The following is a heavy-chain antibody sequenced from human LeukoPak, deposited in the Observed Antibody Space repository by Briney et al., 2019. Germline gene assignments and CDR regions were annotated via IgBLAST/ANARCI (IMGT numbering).Heavy chain of an antibody. V-gene: IGHV3-30*03. CDR3: ASPAVYSSSWYYFDY. J-gene: IGHJ4*02. CDR1: GFTFSSFG. Sequence: ARSLRLSCAASGFTFSSFGMHWVRQAPGKGLERVAVISYDGSSKYYADSVEGRFTISRDNSKNTLYLQMNSLRAEDTAVYYCASPAVYSSSWYYFDYWGQGTLVTVSS. D-gene: IGHD6-13*01. CDR2: ISYDGSSK.